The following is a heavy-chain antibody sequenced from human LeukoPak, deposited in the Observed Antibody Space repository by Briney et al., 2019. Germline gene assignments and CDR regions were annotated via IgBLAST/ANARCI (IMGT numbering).Heavy chain of an antibody. CDR2: INSDGSST. Sequence: GGSLRLSCAASGFTFSSYLMHWVRQAPGKGLVWVSRINSDGSSTSYADSVKGRFTISRDNAKNTLYLQMNSLRAEDTAVYYCAREWRGYDSSGYYREGFDYWGQGTLVTVSS. CDR3: AREWRGYDSSGYYREGFDY. J-gene: IGHJ4*02. V-gene: IGHV3-74*01. CDR1: GFTFSSYL. D-gene: IGHD3-22*01.